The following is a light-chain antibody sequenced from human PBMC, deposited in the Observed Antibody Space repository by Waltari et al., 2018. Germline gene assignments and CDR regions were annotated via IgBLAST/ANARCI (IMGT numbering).Light chain of an antibody. CDR2: RNN. Sequence: QSVLTQPPSASGTPGQRVTISCSGSSSNIGSNYVYWYQQLPGTASKLLIYRNNQRPSGVPDRFSGSKSGTSASLAISGLRSEDEADYYCAALDDSLSGWVFGGGTKLTVL. CDR3: AALDDSLSGWV. J-gene: IGLJ3*02. V-gene: IGLV1-47*01. CDR1: SSNIGSNY.